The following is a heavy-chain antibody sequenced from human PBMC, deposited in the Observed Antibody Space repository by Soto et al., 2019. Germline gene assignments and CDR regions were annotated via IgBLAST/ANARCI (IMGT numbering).Heavy chain of an antibody. V-gene: IGHV3-23*01. CDR3: ARELTAGYMDV. D-gene: IGHD2-21*02. Sequence: GGSLRLSCAASGFTFSSYAMKWVRQAPGKGLEWVSLIGESGTPTYYADSVKGRFTISRDNSRNTLYLQMNSLRAEDTAVYYCARELTAGYMDVWGKGTTVTVSS. J-gene: IGHJ6*03. CDR1: GFTFSSYA. CDR2: IGESGTPT.